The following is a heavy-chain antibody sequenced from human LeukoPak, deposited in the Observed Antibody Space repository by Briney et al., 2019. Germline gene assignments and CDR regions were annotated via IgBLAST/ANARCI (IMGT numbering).Heavy chain of an antibody. D-gene: IGHD5-18*01. Sequence: SETLSLTCTVSGGSINNYYWSWIRQPPGKGLDWIGFIYYSGSTNYNPSLKSRVTISVDTSKNQFSLKLSSVTAADTAVYYCARLVRGFTYGFDTGFDYWGQGTLVTVSS. CDR2: IYYSGST. CDR3: ARLVRGFTYGFDTGFDY. J-gene: IGHJ4*02. CDR1: GGSINNYY. V-gene: IGHV4-59*01.